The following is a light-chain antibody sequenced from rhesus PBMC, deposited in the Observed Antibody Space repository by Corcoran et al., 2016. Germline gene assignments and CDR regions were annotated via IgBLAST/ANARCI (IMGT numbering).Light chain of an antibody. Sequence: ETVVTQSPATLSLSPGERATLSCRASQSVGSNLAWYQQKPGQAPKLPIFEASSRATGIPDRFSGSGSGTEFTLTISGLEPEDVGVYYCQQYNNWNTFGPGTKLDIK. CDR2: EAS. CDR3: QQYNNWNT. CDR1: QSVGSN. J-gene: IGKJ3*01. V-gene: IGKV3-42*02.